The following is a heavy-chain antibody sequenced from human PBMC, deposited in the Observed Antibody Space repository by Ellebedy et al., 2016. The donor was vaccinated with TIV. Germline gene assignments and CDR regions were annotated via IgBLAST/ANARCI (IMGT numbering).Heavy chain of an antibody. Sequence: GGSLRLXXGASGFDFSDYAMNWVRQAPGKGLEWVSTLSDSGGSTYYADSVKGRFTISRDNSKNTLYLQMNSLRAEDTAVYYCAGGSGSLGGYWGQGALVTVSS. D-gene: IGHD3-10*01. CDR3: AGGSGSLGGY. V-gene: IGHV3-23*01. CDR2: LSDSGGST. CDR1: GFDFSDYA. J-gene: IGHJ4*02.